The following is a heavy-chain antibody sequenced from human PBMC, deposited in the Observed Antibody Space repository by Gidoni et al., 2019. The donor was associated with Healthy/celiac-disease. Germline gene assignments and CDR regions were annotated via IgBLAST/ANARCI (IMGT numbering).Heavy chain of an antibody. D-gene: IGHD2-8*02. CDR3: ARALVEDWFDP. Sequence: EVQLVESGGGLVKPGGSLRLSCAPSGFTFSSYSMNWVRQAPGKGLEWVSSISSSSSYIYYADSVKGRFTISRDNAKNSLYLQMNSLRAEDTAVYYCARALVEDWFDPWGQGTLVTVSS. J-gene: IGHJ5*02. CDR1: GFTFSSYS. CDR2: ISSSSSYI. V-gene: IGHV3-21*01.